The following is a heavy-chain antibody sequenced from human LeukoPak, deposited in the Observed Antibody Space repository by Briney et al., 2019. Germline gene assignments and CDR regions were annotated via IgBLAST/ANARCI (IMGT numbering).Heavy chain of an antibody. CDR1: GFTFSSCA. V-gene: IGHV3-23*01. D-gene: IGHD6-19*01. CDR3: VSQRDHRVAVAGSFDN. CDR2: ISGSGGST. Sequence: GGSLRLSCAASGFTFSSCAMSWVRQAPVKGLEWVSAISGSGGSTYYADSVKGRFTISRDNSKNTLYLQMTSLRVEDTAVYFCVSQRDHRVAVAGSFDNWGQGTLISVSP. J-gene: IGHJ4*02.